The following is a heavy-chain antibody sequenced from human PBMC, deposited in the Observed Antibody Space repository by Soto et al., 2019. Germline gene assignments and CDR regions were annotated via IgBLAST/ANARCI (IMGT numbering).Heavy chain of an antibody. J-gene: IGHJ5*02. CDR3: ARHVRGAVTMNWFDP. CDR1: GGSIISSNFY. V-gene: IGHV4-39*01. CDR2: VEYGGST. Sequence: ASETLSLTCTVSGGSIISSNFYWGWIRQPPGKGLEWIGSVEYGGSTYDNPSLKSRVTLSADTSKNQFSLKLTSVTAADTAIYYCARHVRGAVTMNWFDPWGHGTLVTVSS. D-gene: IGHD3-10*02.